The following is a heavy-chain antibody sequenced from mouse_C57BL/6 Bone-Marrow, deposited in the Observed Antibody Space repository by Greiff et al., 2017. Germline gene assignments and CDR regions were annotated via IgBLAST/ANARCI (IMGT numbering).Heavy chain of an antibody. CDR1: GFTFSNYW. CDR3: TGPY. V-gene: IGHV6-3*01. Sequence: EVKLQESGGGLVQPGGSMKLSCAASGFTFSNYWMNWVRQSPEKGLEWVAQIRLKSDNYATHYAEAVKGRFTISRDDSKSRVYLQMNNLRAEDTVIYCCTGPYWGQGTLVTVSA. J-gene: IGHJ3*01. CDR2: IRLKSDNYAT.